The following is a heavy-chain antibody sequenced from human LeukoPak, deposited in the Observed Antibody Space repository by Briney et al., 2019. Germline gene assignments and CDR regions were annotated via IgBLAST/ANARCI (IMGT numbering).Heavy chain of an antibody. D-gene: IGHD3-22*01. CDR1: GFTFSSYW. CDR3: ATNTYYYDSSGYSFDY. V-gene: IGHV3-74*01. J-gene: IGHJ4*02. CDR2: INSDGRST. Sequence: GGSLRLSCAASGFTFSSYWMHWVRQAPGKGLVWVSRINSDGRSTSYADSVKGRFTISRDNSKNTLYLQMNSLRAEDTAVYYCATNTYYYDSSGYSFDYWGQGTLVTVSS.